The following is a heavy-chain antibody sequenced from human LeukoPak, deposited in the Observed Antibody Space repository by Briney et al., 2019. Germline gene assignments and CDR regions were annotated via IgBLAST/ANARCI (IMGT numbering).Heavy chain of an antibody. J-gene: IGHJ4*02. Sequence: GRSLRLSCAASGFTFSSYAMHWVRQAPGKGLEWVAVVSYDGSNKYYADSVKGRFTISRDNSKNTLYLQMNSLRAEDTAVYYCAREEGFQLDYWGQGTLVTVPS. CDR2: VSYDGSNK. CDR1: GFTFSSYA. CDR3: AREEGFQLDY. V-gene: IGHV3-30-3*01.